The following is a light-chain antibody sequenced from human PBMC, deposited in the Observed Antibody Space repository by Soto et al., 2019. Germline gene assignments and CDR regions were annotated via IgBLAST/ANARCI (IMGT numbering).Light chain of an antibody. V-gene: IGKV3-20*01. CDR2: DAS. J-gene: IGKJ5*01. Sequence: EIVLTQSPGTLSLSPGERATLSCRASQSVSSSYLAWYQQKPGQAPRLLIYDASSRPTGIPDRFSGSGSGTDFTLTISRLEPEDFAVFYCKHYGSSPPITFGQGTRLEIK. CDR3: KHYGSSPPIT. CDR1: QSVSSSY.